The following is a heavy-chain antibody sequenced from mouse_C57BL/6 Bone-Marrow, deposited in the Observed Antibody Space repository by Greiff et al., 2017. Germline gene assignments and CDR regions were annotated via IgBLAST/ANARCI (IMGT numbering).Heavy chain of an antibody. Sequence: VQLQQSGAELVKPGASVKLSCTASGFNIKDYYMHWVKQRTEQGLEWIGRIDPEDGETKYAPKFQGKATITADTSSNTAYLQLSSLISEDTAVYYCASPYYGVDYWGQGTTLTVSS. J-gene: IGHJ2*01. CDR3: ASPYYGVDY. V-gene: IGHV14-2*01. D-gene: IGHD1-2*01. CDR2: IDPEDGET. CDR1: GFNIKDYY.